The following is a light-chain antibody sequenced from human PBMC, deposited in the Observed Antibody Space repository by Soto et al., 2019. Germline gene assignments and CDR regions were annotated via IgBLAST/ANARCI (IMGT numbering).Light chain of an antibody. J-gene: IGLJ1*01. CDR1: SSDVGGYNH. CDR2: DVS. Sequence: QSALTQPASVSGSPGQSITISCTGTSSDVGGYNHVSWHQQHPGKAPKLMIYDVSNRPSGVSNRFSGSKSGNTASLTISGLQAEDEADYYCSSYTSSSTYVFGTGTKVPVL. CDR3: SSYTSSSTYV. V-gene: IGLV2-14*01.